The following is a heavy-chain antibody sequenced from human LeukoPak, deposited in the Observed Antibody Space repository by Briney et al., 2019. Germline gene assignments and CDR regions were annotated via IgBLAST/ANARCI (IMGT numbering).Heavy chain of an antibody. D-gene: IGHD3-9*01. CDR2: IRSKANSYAT. CDR1: GFTFSGSA. V-gene: IGHV3-73*01. J-gene: IGHJ5*02. Sequence: GGSLRSSCAASGFTFSGSAMHWVRQASGKGLEWVGRIRSKANSYATAYAASVKGRFTISRDDSKNTAYLQMNSLKTEDTAVYYCTRPPPEYDILTGNNWFDPWGQGTLVTVSS. CDR3: TRPPPEYDILTGNNWFDP.